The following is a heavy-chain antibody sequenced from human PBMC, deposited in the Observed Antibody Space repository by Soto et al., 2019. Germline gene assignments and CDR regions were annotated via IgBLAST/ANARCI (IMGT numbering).Heavy chain of an antibody. J-gene: IGHJ4*02. CDR1: GFTFSSYA. D-gene: IGHD6-13*01. CDR2: ISGSGGST. Sequence: GGSLRLSCAASGFTFSSYAMSWVRQAPGKGLEWVSAISGSGGSTYYADSVKGRFTISRDNSKNTLYLQMNSLRAEDTAVYYCAKGSYSSSWYSHFDYWGQGTLVTVSS. V-gene: IGHV3-23*01. CDR3: AKGSYSSSWYSHFDY.